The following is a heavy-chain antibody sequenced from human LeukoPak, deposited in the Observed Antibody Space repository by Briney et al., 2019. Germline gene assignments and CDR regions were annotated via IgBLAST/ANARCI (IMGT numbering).Heavy chain of an antibody. J-gene: IGHJ6*02. CDR3: AKFSSSSNYYYGMDV. CDR1: GFTFSSCA. Sequence: PGGSLRLSCAASGFTFSSCAMSWVRQAPGKGLEWLSTISGGDGTTYYADSVKGRFTISRDNSKNTLYLQMNTLRAEDTAVYYCAKFSSSSNYYYGMDVWGQGTTVAVSS. D-gene: IGHD6-6*01. V-gene: IGHV3-23*01. CDR2: ISGGDGTT.